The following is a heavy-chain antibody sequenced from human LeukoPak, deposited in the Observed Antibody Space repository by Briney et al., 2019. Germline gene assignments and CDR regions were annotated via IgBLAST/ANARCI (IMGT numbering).Heavy chain of an antibody. CDR3: AKDRATFQQLAFSPPLDY. CDR1: GFTVSSNY. V-gene: IGHV3-66*01. D-gene: IGHD6-6*01. Sequence: GGSLRLSCAASGFTVSSNYMSWVRQAPGRGPEWVSVIYSGGSTYYADSVKGRFTISRDNSKNTLYLQMNSLRAEDTAVYYCAKDRATFQQLAFSPPLDYWGQGTLVTVSS. CDR2: IYSGGST. J-gene: IGHJ4*02.